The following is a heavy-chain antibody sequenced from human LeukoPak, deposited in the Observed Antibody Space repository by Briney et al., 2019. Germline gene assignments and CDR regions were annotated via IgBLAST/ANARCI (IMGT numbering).Heavy chain of an antibody. Sequence: GRSLRLSCAASGFTFSRYGMHWVRQAPGKGLEWVTAISYDGSNKYYADSVKGRFTISRDNSKNTLYVQMNSLRAEDTAVYYCAEEGYSRGYYSYYYMDVWGKGTTVTVSS. V-gene: IGHV3-30*04. CDR1: GFTFSRYG. J-gene: IGHJ6*03. D-gene: IGHD6-13*01. CDR3: AEEGYSRGYYSYYYMDV. CDR2: ISYDGSNK.